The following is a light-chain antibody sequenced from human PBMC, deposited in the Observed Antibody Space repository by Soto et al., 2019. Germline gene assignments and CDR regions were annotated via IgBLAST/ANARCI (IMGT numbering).Light chain of an antibody. Sequence: QSALTQPASVSGSPGQSITISCGGTGDDIGGYNFVSWYQQHPGKAPKLMIYDVSKRPSGVPDRFSGSKSGNTASLTISGLQAEDEADYYCCSYAGSYTWVFGGGTKLTVL. V-gene: IGLV2-11*01. CDR1: GDDIGGYNF. CDR2: DVS. CDR3: CSYAGSYTWV. J-gene: IGLJ3*02.